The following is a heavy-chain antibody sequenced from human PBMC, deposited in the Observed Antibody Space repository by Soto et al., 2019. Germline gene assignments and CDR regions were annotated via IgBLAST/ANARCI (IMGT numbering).Heavy chain of an antibody. CDR3: ARTVWFDP. CDR2: IYHSGST. J-gene: IGHJ5*02. CDR1: GGSISSGGYS. D-gene: IGHD4-4*01. V-gene: IGHV4-30-2*02. Sequence: SETLSLTCAVSGGSISSGGYSWSWIRQPPGKGLEWIGYIYHSGSTYYNPSLKSRVTISVDRSKNQFSLKLSSVTAADTAVYYCARTVWFDPWGQGTLVTVSS.